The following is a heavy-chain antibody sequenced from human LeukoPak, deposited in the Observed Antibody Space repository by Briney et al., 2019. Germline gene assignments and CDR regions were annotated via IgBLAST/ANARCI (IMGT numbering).Heavy chain of an antibody. V-gene: IGHV4-30-2*01. CDR3: ARLQYCSGTSCYWFDP. J-gene: IGHJ5*02. Sequence: SETLSLTCDVSGGSISSGLYSWSWSRQPLGKGLEWIGYIYRTGSTYYNPSLKSRVTISVDTSKNQFSLRLSSVTAADTAVYYCARLQYCSGTSCYWFDPWGQGTLVTVSS. D-gene: IGHD2-2*01. CDR2: IYRTGST. CDR1: GGSISSGLYS.